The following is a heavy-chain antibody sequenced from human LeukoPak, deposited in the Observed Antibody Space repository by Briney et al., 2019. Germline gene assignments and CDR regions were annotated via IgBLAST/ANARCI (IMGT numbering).Heavy chain of an antibody. V-gene: IGHV1-18*01. CDR3: ARDQPRTYYYDSSGYYYEDY. CDR2: ISAYNGNT. CDR1: GYTFTSYG. J-gene: IGHJ4*02. D-gene: IGHD3-22*01. Sequence: ASVTVSCKASGYTFTSYGFSWVRQAPGQGLEGMGWISAYNGNTNYAQKLQGRVTKTTDTSTSTAYMELRSLRSDDTAVYYCARDQPRTYYYDSSGYYYEDYWGQGTLVTVSS.